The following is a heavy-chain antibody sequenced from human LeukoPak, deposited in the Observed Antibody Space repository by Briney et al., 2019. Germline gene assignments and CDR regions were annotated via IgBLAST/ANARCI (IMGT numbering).Heavy chain of an antibody. Sequence: PSETLSLTCTVSGGSISSGDYYWSWIRQPPGKGLEWIGYIYYSGSTYYNPSLKRRVTISVDTSKYQFSLKLSSVTAADTAVYYCARDQKYYYDSSGNFWGQGTMVTVSS. CDR1: GGSISSGDYY. CDR2: IYYSGST. CDR3: ARDQKYYYDSSGNF. J-gene: IGHJ3*01. V-gene: IGHV4-30-4*08. D-gene: IGHD3-22*01.